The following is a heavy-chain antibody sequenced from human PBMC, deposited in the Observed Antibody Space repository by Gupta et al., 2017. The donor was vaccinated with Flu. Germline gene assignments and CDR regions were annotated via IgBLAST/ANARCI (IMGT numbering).Heavy chain of an antibody. V-gene: IGHV1-18*01. D-gene: IGHD5-12*01. CDR2: ISAVNGNT. CDR1: GYKFRNYG. CDR3: ARYSGFRFDYYMDV. J-gene: IGHJ6*03. Sequence: SGYKFRNYGIAWVRQAPGHGLEWMGWISAVNGNTNYAQNLQDRVTMTTDTSATTAYMELRSLRSDDTAVYYCARYSGFRFDYYMDVWGKGTTVTVSS.